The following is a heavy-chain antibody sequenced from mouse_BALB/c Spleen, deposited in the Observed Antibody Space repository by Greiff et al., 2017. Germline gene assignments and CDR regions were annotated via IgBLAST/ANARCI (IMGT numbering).Heavy chain of an antibody. CDR3: ASRGPKRCYAMDY. D-gene: IGHD5-1*01. CDR2: ILPGSGST. V-gene: IGHV1-9*01. J-gene: IGHJ4*01. Sequence: QVQLQQPGSELVRPGASVKLSCKASGYTFTSHWIEWVKQRPGHGLEWIGEILPGSGSTNYNEKFKGKATFTADTSSNTAYMQLSSLTSEDSAVYYCASRGPKRCYAMDYWGQGTSVTVSS. CDR1: GYTFTSHW.